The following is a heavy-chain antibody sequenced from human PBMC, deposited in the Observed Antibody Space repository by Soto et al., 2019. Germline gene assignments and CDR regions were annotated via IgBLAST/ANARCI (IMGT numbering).Heavy chain of an antibody. D-gene: IGHD3-9*01. V-gene: IGHV4-34*01. CDR2: INHSGST. Sequence: LTCAVYGGSFSGYYWSWIRQPPGKGLEWIGEINHSGSTNYNPSLKSRVTISVDTSKNQFSLKLSSVTAADTAVYYCARVLYDILTGGYYFDYWDQGTLVTVSS. CDR1: GGSFSGYY. CDR3: ARVLYDILTGGYYFDY. J-gene: IGHJ4*02.